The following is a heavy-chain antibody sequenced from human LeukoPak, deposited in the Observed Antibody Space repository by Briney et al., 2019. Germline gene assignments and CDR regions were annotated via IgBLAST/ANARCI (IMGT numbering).Heavy chain of an antibody. V-gene: IGHV4-59*01. D-gene: IGHD1-26*01. CDR1: GGSINNYY. CDR3: ARYSGNPAWYFDY. CDR2: IYSSGST. Sequence: SETLSLTCTVSGGSINNYYWGWIRQPPGRGVEWIGHIYSSGSTNKNSALERRISLSVDKSNNQFSLRISSVTAADTAVYYCARYSGNPAWYFDYWGQGTLVSVSS. J-gene: IGHJ4*02.